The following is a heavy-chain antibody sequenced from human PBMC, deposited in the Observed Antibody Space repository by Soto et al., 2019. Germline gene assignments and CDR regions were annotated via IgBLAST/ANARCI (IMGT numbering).Heavy chain of an antibody. CDR3: ARDPAANYFDY. Sequence: PSETRSLTGPVSGCSISSYYWNWIRQPPGKGLEWIGYIYYSGSTNYNPSLKSRVTISVDTSKNQFSLKLSSVTAADTAVYYCARDPAANYFDYWGQGTRVTVSS. D-gene: IGHD2-2*01. J-gene: IGHJ4*02. CDR1: GCSISSYY. CDR2: IYYSGST. V-gene: IGHV4-59*01.